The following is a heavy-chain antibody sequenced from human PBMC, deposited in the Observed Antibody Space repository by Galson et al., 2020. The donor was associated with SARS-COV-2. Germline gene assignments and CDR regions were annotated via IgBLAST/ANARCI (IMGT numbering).Heavy chain of an antibody. CDR2: INLSGRT. Sequence: PSENLSLTCAVFGGSFSGYSWTWIRQPPGKGLEWIGEINLSGRTRYNPSLKSRVSMPVDTSKNQFSLRLSSVTAADTAVYYCARGFDGLYDCSGFFGLGVFFYYGLDVWGQGTTVSVSS. J-gene: IGHJ6*02. D-gene: IGHD3-22*01. CDR1: GGSFSGYS. CDR3: ARGFDGLYDCSGFFGLGVFFYYGLDV. V-gene: IGHV4-34*01.